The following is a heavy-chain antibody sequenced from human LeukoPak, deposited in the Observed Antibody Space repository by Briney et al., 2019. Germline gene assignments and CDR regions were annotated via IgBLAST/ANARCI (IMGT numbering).Heavy chain of an antibody. CDR2: ISYDGSNK. D-gene: IGHD6-13*01. CDR1: GFTFSSYG. J-gene: IGHJ6*03. CDR3: AKEGSSSWYELRYYYYMDV. Sequence: GRSLRLSCAASGFTFSSYGMHWVRQAPGKGLEWVAVISYDGSNKYYADSVKGRFTISRDNSKNTLYLQMNSLRAEDTAVYYCAKEGSSSWYELRYYYYMDVWGKGTTVTVSS. V-gene: IGHV3-30*18.